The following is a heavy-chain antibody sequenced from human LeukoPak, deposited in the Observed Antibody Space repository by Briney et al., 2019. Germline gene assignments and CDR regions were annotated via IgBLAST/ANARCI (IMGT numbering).Heavy chain of an antibody. J-gene: IGHJ4*02. Sequence: SETLSLTCTVSGGSISSYYWSWIRQPPGKGLEWIGYIYYSGSTNYNPSLKSRVTISVDTSKNQFSLKLSSVTAADTAVYYCAREGDGYNIFFDYWGQGTLVTVSS. D-gene: IGHD5-24*01. CDR2: IYYSGST. CDR1: GGSISSYY. CDR3: AREGDGYNIFFDY. V-gene: IGHV4-59*01.